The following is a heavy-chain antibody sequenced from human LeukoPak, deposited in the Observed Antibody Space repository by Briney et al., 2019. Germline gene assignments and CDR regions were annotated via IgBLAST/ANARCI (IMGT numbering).Heavy chain of an antibody. J-gene: IGHJ4*02. D-gene: IGHD3-22*01. CDR2: ISGSGGST. CDR1: GFTFSSYA. CDR3: AKTVYYDSSGYPDY. Sequence: GGSLRLSCAASGFTFSSYAMSWVRQAPGKGLEWVSAISGSGGSTYYADSVKGRFTISRDNSKSTLYLQMNSLRAEDTAVYYCAKTVYYDSSGYPDYWGQGTLVTVSS. V-gene: IGHV3-23*01.